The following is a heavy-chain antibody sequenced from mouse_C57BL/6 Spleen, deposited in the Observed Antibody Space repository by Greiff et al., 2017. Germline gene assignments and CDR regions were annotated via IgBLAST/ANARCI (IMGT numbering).Heavy chain of an antibody. CDR3: ATGVRLRLAY. D-gene: IGHD3-2*02. CDR2: IDPENGDT. Sequence: VQLQQSGAELVRPGASVKLSCTASGFNIKDDYMHWVKQRPEQGLEWIGWIDPENGDTEYASKFQGKATITADTSSNTAYLQLSSLTSEDTAVYYGATGVRLRLAYWGQGTLVTVSA. J-gene: IGHJ3*01. CDR1: GFNIKDDY. V-gene: IGHV14-4*01.